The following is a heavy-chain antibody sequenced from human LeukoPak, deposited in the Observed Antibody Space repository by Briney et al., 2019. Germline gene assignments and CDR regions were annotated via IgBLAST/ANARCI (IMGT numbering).Heavy chain of an antibody. CDR1: GFTFSSYS. CDR3: ARDVSPCAFDI. V-gene: IGHV3-48*01. Sequence: GGSLRLSCAASGFTFSSYSMNWVRQARGKGLEWVSYISSSSSTIYYADSVKGRFTISRDNAKNSLYLQMNSLRAEDTAVYYCARDVSPCAFDIWGQGTMVTVSS. CDR2: ISSSSSTI. J-gene: IGHJ3*02.